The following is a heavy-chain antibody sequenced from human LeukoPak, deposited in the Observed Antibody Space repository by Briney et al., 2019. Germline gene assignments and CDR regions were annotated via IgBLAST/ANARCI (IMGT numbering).Heavy chain of an antibody. Sequence: AGGSLRLSCSAPGFTFSSYGMNWVRQAPGKGLEWVGRIKPKTDGETTEYAAPVKDRFSISRDDSKSMMYLQMNSLKTEDAAVYYCITPLPYSAQGGQGTLVTVSS. D-gene: IGHD2-21*01. CDR3: ITPLPYSAQ. V-gene: IGHV3-15*07. CDR2: IKPKTDGETT. CDR1: GFTFSSYG. J-gene: IGHJ4*02.